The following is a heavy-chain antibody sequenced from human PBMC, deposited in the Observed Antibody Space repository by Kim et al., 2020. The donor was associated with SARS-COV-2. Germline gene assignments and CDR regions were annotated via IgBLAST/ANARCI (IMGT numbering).Heavy chain of an antibody. Sequence: SVKVSCKASGGTFSSYAISWVRQAPGQGLEWMGGIIPIFGTANYAQKFQGRVTITADESTSTAYMELSSLRSEDTAVYYCAASGFDWLLSLDYWGQGTLVTVSS. J-gene: IGHJ4*02. CDR2: IIPIFGTA. CDR3: AASGFDWLLSLDY. V-gene: IGHV1-69*13. D-gene: IGHD3-9*01. CDR1: GGTFSSYA.